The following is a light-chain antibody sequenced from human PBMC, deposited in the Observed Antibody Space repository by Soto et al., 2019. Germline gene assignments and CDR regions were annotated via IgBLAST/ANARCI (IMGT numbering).Light chain of an antibody. Sequence: EIVMTQSPATLSVSPGERATLSCSASQSISLNLAWYQQKPGQAPRLLIYGASTRATAIPARFSGSGSGTEFTLTISSLQSEDFAVYYCQQYTNWPPYTFGQGTKLEIK. CDR1: QSISLN. V-gene: IGKV3-15*01. CDR3: QQYTNWPPYT. J-gene: IGKJ2*01. CDR2: GAS.